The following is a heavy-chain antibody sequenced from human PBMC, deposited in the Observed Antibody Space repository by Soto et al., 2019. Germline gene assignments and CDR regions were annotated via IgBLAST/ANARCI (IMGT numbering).Heavy chain of an antibody. V-gene: IGHV3-30*18. CDR1: GFTFSSYG. CDR3: AKAMVVVTAISGGGGFDK. J-gene: IGHJ3*02. D-gene: IGHD2-21*02. Sequence: GGSLRLSCAASGFTFSSYGMHWVRQAPDKGLEWVAVISYDGSNKYCADSVKGRFTISRDNSKNTLYLQMNSLRAEDTAVYYCAKAMVVVTAISGGGGFDKWGQGTLVTV. CDR2: ISYDGSNK.